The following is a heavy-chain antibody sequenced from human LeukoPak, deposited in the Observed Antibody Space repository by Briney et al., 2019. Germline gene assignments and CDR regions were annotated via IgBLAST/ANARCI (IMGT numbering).Heavy chain of an antibody. CDR1: GGSISSFY. D-gene: IGHD7-27*01. CDR3: ARQTWGFWCFDL. J-gene: IGHJ2*01. CDR2: IHNSGTT. Sequence: SETLSLTCSVSGGSISSFYWGWIRQPPEKGLEWIGYIHNSGTTTYNPSLKSRVTMSVDTSKNQFSLKLSSVTAADTAVYYCARQTWGFWCFDLWGRGTLVTVSS. V-gene: IGHV4-59*01.